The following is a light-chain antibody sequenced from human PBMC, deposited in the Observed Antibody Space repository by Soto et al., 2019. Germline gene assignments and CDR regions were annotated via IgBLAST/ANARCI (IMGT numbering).Light chain of an antibody. J-gene: IGKJ2*01. CDR3: MQALQTPLYT. V-gene: IGKV2-28*01. Sequence: DIVMTQSPLCLPVTPGEPASITCRSSQSLLHSNGYNYLDWYLQKPGQSPQLLIYLGYNRASGVPDRFSGSGSGTDFTLKLSRVEAEDVGVYYCMQALQTPLYTFGQGTKLEIK. CDR1: QSLLHSNGYNY. CDR2: LGY.